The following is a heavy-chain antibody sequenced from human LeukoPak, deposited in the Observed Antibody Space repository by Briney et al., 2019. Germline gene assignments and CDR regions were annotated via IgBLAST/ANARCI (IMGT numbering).Heavy chain of an antibody. Sequence: SQTLSPTCTVSGGSISSGGYYWSWIRQHPGKGLEWIGYIYYSGSTYYNPSLKSRVTISVDTSKNQFSLKLSSVTAADTAVYYCARVLPVSGSPIDYWGQGTLVTVSS. CDR1: GGSISSGGYY. CDR3: ARVLPVSGSPIDY. D-gene: IGHD3-16*01. J-gene: IGHJ4*02. CDR2: IYYSGST. V-gene: IGHV4-31*03.